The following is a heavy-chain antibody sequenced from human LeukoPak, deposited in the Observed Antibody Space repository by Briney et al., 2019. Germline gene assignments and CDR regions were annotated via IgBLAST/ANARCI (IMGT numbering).Heavy chain of an antibody. Sequence: PGRSLRLSCVASGFTFSSYAMHWVRQAPGKGLEWVAVISYDGSNKYYADSVKGRFTISRDNSKNTLYLQMNSLRAEDTAVYYCARGHTVSSGSYVYWGQGTLVTVSS. V-gene: IGHV3-30*01. D-gene: IGHD1-26*01. CDR1: GFTFSSYA. J-gene: IGHJ4*02. CDR3: ARGHTVSSGSYVY. CDR2: ISYDGSNK.